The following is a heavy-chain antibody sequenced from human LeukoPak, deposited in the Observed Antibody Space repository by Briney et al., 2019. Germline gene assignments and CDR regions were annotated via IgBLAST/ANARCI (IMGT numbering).Heavy chain of an antibody. V-gene: IGHV5-51*01. J-gene: IGHJ4*02. CDR1: GYSFTSYW. CDR2: IYPGDSDT. Sequence: GQSLKISCTGSGYSFTSYWIGWVRQVPGKGLDWMGIIYPGDSDTRYSPSFQGQVTISADKSISAAYLQWSSLKASDTAMYYCARLSEMATIHFDYWGQGTLVTVSS. CDR3: ARLSEMATIHFDY. D-gene: IGHD5-24*01.